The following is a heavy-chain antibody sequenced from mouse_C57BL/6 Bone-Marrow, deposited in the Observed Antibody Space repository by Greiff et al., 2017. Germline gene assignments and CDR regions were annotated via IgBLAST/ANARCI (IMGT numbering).Heavy chain of an antibody. V-gene: IGHV1-18*01. CDR3: ASHDYDVAWFAY. J-gene: IGHJ3*01. CDR1: GYTFTDYN. Sequence: EVKLMESGPELVKPWASVKIPCKASGYTFTDYNMDWVKQSHGKSLEWIGDINPNNGGTIYNQKFKGKATLTVDKSSSTAYMELRSLTSEDTAVYYCASHDYDVAWFAYWGQGTLVTVSA. CDR2: INPNNGGT. D-gene: IGHD2-4*01.